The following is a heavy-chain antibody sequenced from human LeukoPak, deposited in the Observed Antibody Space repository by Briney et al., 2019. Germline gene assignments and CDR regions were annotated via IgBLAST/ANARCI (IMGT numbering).Heavy chain of an antibody. V-gene: IGHV3-21*01. CDR1: GVTLSRYN. J-gene: IGHJ6*03. Sequence: GGYLRLSCAGSGVTLSRYNMNWFRQAPGKGLERVSSISSSSRHIFYADSVKGRFTISRDNAKNSLFLQMNSLRAEDTAVYYCARDAQWLVPEGYYYYMDVWGKGTTVTVS. CDR3: ARDAQWLVPEGYYYYMDV. CDR2: ISSSSRHI. D-gene: IGHD6-19*01.